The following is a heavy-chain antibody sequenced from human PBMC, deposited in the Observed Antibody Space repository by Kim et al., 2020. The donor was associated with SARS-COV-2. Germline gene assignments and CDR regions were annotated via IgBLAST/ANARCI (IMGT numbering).Heavy chain of an antibody. V-gene: IGHV3-23*01. CDR1: GFTFSSYA. J-gene: IGHJ4*02. CDR2: ISGSGGST. CDR3: AKDERGSGSYLRGVDPH. Sequence: GGSLRLSCAASGFTFSSYAMSWVRQAPGKGLEWVSAISGSGGSTYYADSVKGRFTISRDNSKNTLYLQMNSLRAEDTAVYYCAKDERGSGSYLRGVDPHWGQGTLVTVSS. D-gene: IGHD3-10*01.